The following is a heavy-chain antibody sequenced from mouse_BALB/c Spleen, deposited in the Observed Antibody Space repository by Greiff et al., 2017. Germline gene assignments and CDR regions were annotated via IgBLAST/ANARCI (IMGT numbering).Heavy chain of an antibody. V-gene: IGHV1-9*01. CDR3: ARGYYDCGSWFAY. D-gene: IGHD2-4*01. CDR2: ILPGSGST. Sequence: QVQLQQSGAELMKPGASVKISCKATGYTFSSYWIEWVKQRPGHGLEWIGEILPGSGSTNYNEKFKGQATFTADTSSNTAYMQLSSLTSEDSAVYYCARGYYDCGSWFAYWGQGTLVTVSS. J-gene: IGHJ3*01. CDR1: GYTFSSYW.